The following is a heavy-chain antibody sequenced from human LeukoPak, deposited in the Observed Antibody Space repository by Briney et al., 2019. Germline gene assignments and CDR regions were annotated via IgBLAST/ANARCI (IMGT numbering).Heavy chain of an antibody. D-gene: IGHD3-16*01. V-gene: IGHV3-30*02. CDR2: IRYDGSNK. CDR1: GFTFSSYG. CDR3: AKPPRFLEGYYFDY. J-gene: IGHJ4*02. Sequence: GGSLRLSCAASGFTFSSYGMHWVRQAPGKGLEWVVFIRYDGSNKYYADSVKGRFTISRDNSKNTLYLQMNSLRAEDTAVYYCAKPPRFLEGYYFDYWGQGTLVTVSS.